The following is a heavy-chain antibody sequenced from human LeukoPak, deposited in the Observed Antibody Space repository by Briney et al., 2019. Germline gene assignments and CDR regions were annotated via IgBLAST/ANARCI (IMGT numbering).Heavy chain of an antibody. CDR3: ATSLSGTIDY. Sequence: SETLSLTCTVSGGSISGGGYYWSWIRQHPGKGLEWIGYIYNSGSTYYNPSLKSRVTISVDTSKNQLSLKVSSVTAADTAVYYCATSLSGTIDYWGQGALVTVSS. D-gene: IGHD1-7*01. J-gene: IGHJ4*02. CDR2: IYNSGST. V-gene: IGHV4-31*03. CDR1: GGSISGGGYY.